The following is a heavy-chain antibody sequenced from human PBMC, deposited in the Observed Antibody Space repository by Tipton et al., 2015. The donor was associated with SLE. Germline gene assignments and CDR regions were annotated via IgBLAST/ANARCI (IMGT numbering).Heavy chain of an antibody. V-gene: IGHV4-4*07. Sequence: TLSLTCTVSGGSLSSYYWSWIRQPAGKGLEWIGRIYASGSTEYNPSLKSRVPISVDPSKNQFSLRLTSVTAADTAVYYCARQRLRLLSPLDSWGQGTTVTVSS. J-gene: IGHJ6*02. CDR3: ARQRLRLLSPLDS. CDR1: GGSLSSYY. D-gene: IGHD3-16*02. CDR2: IYASGST.